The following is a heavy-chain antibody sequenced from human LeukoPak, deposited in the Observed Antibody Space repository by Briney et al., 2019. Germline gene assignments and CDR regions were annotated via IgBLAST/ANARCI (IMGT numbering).Heavy chain of an antibody. D-gene: IGHD4-23*01. CDR3: ANLKGGNSASLDY. CDR1: GFTLSSYG. J-gene: IGHJ4*02. Sequence: PGGSLRLSCAASGFTLSSYGMHWVRQAPGKGLEWVAVIRYDGSNKYYADPVKGRFTNSRDNSKHTLYLQMTSLRAEDTAVYYCANLKGGNSASLDYWGQGSLVTVSS. CDR2: IRYDGSNK. V-gene: IGHV3-30*02.